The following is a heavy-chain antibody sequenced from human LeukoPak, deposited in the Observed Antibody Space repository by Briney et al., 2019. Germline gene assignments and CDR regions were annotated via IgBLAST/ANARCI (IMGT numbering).Heavy chain of an antibody. D-gene: IGHD6-13*01. CDR2: IYYSGST. Sequence: SETLSLTCDVYGGSFSGYYWSWIRQPPGKGLEWIGYIYYSGSTNYNPSLKSRVTISVDTSKNQFSLKLSSVTAADTAVYYCARWPDSSSWYFDYWGQGTLVTVSS. V-gene: IGHV4-59*01. CDR3: ARWPDSSSWYFDY. CDR1: GGSFSGYY. J-gene: IGHJ4*02.